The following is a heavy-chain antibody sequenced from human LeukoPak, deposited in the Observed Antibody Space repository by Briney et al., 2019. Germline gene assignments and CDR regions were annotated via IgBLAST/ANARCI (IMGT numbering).Heavy chain of an antibody. J-gene: IGHJ4*02. V-gene: IGHV3-7*01. CDR1: GFAFSDFW. CDR2: IRHDGNAK. D-gene: IGHD2-15*01. CDR3: ATSHDSAGND. Sequence: GGSLRLSCAASGFAFSDFWMSWVRQAPGNGLEWVANIRHDGNAKNYVPSVRGRFTISRDNAKNSLYLQMNSLTVEDTAVYYCATSHDSAGNDWGQGTLVTVSS.